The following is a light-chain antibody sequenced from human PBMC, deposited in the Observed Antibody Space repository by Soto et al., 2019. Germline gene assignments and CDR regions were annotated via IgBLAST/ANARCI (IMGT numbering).Light chain of an antibody. V-gene: IGKV3-15*01. CDR1: QSVSSN. CDR3: QQYNNWPRT. J-gene: IGKJ1*01. Sequence: EIALTQSPAILSVSPGERATLSCRASQSVSSNLAWYQQKPGQAPRLLIYGASTRATGIPARFSGSGSGTEFTLTISSLQSEDFAVYYCQQYNNWPRTFGQGTKVDI. CDR2: GAS.